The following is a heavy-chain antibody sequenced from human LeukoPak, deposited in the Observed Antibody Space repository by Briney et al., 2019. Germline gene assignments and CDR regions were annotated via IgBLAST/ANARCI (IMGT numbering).Heavy chain of an antibody. V-gene: IGHV4-59*01. CDR2: IYYSGST. CDR1: GGSISSYY. Sequence: TASETLSLTCTVSGGSISSYYWSWIRQPPGKGLEWIGYIYYSGSTNYNPSLKSRVTISVDTSKNQFSLKLCSVTAADTAVYYCARGGLWSSSGLDYWGQGTLVTVSS. CDR3: ARGGLWSSSGLDY. D-gene: IGHD5-18*01. J-gene: IGHJ4*02.